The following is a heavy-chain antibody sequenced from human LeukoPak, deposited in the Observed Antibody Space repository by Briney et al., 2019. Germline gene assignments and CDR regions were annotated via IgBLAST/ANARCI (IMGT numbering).Heavy chain of an antibody. D-gene: IGHD2/OR15-2a*01. CDR2: INSDGSWT. Sequence: PGGSLRLSCAASGSYWMHWVRQAPGKGLVWVSHINSDGSWTSYADSVKGRFTISKDNAKNTVYLLMNNLRAEDTAVYYCVSFYETYWGRGTLVTVSS. CDR1: GSYW. CDR3: VSFYETY. V-gene: IGHV3-74*01. J-gene: IGHJ4*02.